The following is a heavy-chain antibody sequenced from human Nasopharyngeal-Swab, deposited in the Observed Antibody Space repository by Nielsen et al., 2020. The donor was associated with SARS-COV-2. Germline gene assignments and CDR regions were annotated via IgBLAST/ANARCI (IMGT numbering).Heavy chain of an antibody. Sequence: GESLKISCAASGFTFSSYSMNWVRQAPGKGLEWVSSISSSSSYIYYADSVKGRFTISRDNAKNSLYLQMNSLRVEDTAVYYCARDRRGGSYSSFDYWGQGTLVTVSS. CDR2: ISSSSSYI. CDR3: ARDRRGGSYSSFDY. CDR1: GFTFSSYS. J-gene: IGHJ4*02. D-gene: IGHD1-26*01. V-gene: IGHV3-21*01.